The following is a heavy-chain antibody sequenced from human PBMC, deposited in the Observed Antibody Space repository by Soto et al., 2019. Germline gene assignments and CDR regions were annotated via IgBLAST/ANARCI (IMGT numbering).Heavy chain of an antibody. J-gene: IGHJ5*02. Sequence: SETLSLTCTVSGGSISSSSYYWGWIRQPPGKGLEWIGSIYYSGSTYYNPSLKSRVTISVDTSKNQFSLKLSSVTAADTAVYYCARHTSGRFNWFDPWGQGTLVTVSS. D-gene: IGHD2-2*01. CDR2: IYYSGST. CDR3: ARHTSGRFNWFDP. V-gene: IGHV4-39*01. CDR1: GGSISSSSYY.